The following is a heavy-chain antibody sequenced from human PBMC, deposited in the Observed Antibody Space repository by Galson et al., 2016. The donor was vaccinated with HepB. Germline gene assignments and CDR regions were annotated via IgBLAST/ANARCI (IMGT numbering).Heavy chain of an antibody. CDR1: GFTFSSYW. J-gene: IGHJ4*01. V-gene: IGHV3-7*04. D-gene: IGHD5-12*01. CDR2: IKPDGSEK. Sequence: SLRLSCAASGFTFSSYWMTWVRQAPGKGLEWVANIKPDGSEKYSVDSVKGRFTISRDNAKTSLYLQMNRLRVEGTAVYYCGGGTTWLAGVWGHGTLVAVSS. CDR3: GGGTTWLAGV.